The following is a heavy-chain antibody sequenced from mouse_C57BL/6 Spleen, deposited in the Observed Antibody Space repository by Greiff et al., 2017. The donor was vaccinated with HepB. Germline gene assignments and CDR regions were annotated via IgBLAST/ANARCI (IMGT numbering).Heavy chain of an antibody. CDR1: GYTFTSYW. V-gene: IGHV1-50*01. D-gene: IGHD2-5*01. CDR2: IDPSDSYT. CDR3: ARAASNYDAMDY. Sequence: QVQLQQPGAELVKPGASVKLSCKASGYTFTSYWMQWVKQRPGQGLEWIGEIDPSDSYTNYNQKFKGKATLTVDTSSSTAYMQLSSLTSEDSAVYYCARAASNYDAMDYWGQGTSVTVSS. J-gene: IGHJ4*01.